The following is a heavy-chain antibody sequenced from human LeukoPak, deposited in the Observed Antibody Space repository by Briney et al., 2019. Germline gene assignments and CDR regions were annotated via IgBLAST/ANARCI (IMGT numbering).Heavy chain of an antibody. CDR2: MNPNSGIT. D-gene: IGHD3-22*01. V-gene: IGHV1-8*01. CDR3: ARAPKAYYDSSGGRHYGMDV. Sequence: GASVKVSCKASGYTFTSYDINWVRQATGQGLEWMGWMNPNSGITGCAQEFQGRVTMTRNTSISTAYMELSSLRSEDTAVYYCARAPKAYYDSSGGRHYGMDVWGQGTTVTVSS. CDR1: GYTFTSYD. J-gene: IGHJ6*02.